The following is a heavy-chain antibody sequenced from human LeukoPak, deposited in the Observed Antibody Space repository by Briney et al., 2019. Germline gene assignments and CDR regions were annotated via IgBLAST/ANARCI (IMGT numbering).Heavy chain of an antibody. CDR3: ARGRYYDSGGYDEAFDI. V-gene: IGHV1-18*01. J-gene: IGHJ3*02. CDR2: ISGYNGNT. Sequence: SVKVSCKASDYTFSSYGISWVRQAPGQGLEWMGWISGYNGNTKYAQNLQGRVAMTTDTSTTTAYMELRSLRSDDTAVYYCARGRYYDSGGYDEAFDIWGQGTAVTVSS. D-gene: IGHD3-22*01. CDR1: DYTFSSYG.